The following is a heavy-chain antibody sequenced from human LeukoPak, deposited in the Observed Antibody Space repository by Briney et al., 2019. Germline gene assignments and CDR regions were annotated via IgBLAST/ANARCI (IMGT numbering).Heavy chain of an antibody. CDR2: IIPIFGPA. CDR1: GGTFSRSA. J-gene: IGHJ5*02. V-gene: IGHV1-69*01. CDR3: ATSLPYGYYDSGGSNWFDP. D-gene: IGHD3-22*01. Sequence: GSSAKVSSKASGGTFSRSAISWGRQAPGEGREWRGGIIPIFGPADYAQKFQGRVTITADESTSTAYLELSSLRSEDTAVYYCATSLPYGYYDSGGSNWFDPWGQGTLVTVSS.